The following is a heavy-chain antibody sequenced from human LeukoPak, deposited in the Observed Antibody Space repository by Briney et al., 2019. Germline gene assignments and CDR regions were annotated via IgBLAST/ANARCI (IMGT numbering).Heavy chain of an antibody. CDR1: GYTFTSYD. CDR2: MNPNSGNT. CDR3: ARADSGYDEYYFDY. Sequence: ASVKVSCKASGYTFTSYDINWVRQATGQGLEWMGWMNPNSGNTGYAQKFQGRVTVTRNTSISTAYMELSSLRSEDTAVYYCARADSGYDEYYFDYWRQATLVTDSS. V-gene: IGHV1-8*01. D-gene: IGHD5-12*01. J-gene: IGHJ4*02.